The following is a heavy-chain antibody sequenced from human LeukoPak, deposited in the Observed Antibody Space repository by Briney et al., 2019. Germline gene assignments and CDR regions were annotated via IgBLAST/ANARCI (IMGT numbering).Heavy chain of an antibody. V-gene: IGHV3-23*01. CDR1: GFTFSDYY. CDR3: APAPQYQLLYEGHYFDY. Sequence: GGSLRLSCAASGFTFSDYYMSWIRQAPGKGLEWVSAISGSGGSTYYADSVKGWFTISRDNSKNTLYLQMNSLRAEDTAVYYCAPAPQYQLLYEGHYFDYWGQGTPVTVSS. J-gene: IGHJ4*02. D-gene: IGHD2-2*02. CDR2: ISGSGGST.